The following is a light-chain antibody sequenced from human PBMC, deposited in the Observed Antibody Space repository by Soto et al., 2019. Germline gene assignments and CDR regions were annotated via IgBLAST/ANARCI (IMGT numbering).Light chain of an antibody. CDR1: QSVSSNY. Sequence: ESVLTQSPGSLSLSPGERATLSCRASQSVSSNYLAWYQHKPGQAPRLLIYGASSRATGIPDRFSGSGSGTDFTLTISRLEPEDLAVYYCQHYGSSLSITFGQGTRLEIK. CDR2: GAS. CDR3: QHYGSSLSIT. J-gene: IGKJ5*01. V-gene: IGKV3-20*01.